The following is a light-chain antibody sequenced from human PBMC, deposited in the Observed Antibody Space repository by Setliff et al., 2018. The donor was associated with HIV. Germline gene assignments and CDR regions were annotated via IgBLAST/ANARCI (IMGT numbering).Light chain of an antibody. J-gene: IGLJ1*01. CDR3: SSYAGSNNV. Sequence: QSVLTQPASVSESPGQSITISCTGTSSDVGGYNYVSWYQQHPGKAPKLMIYEVSNRPSGVSNRFSGSKSGNTASLTISGLQAEDEADYYCSSYAGSNNVFGTGTKVTVL. V-gene: IGLV2-14*01. CDR1: SSDVGGYNY. CDR2: EVS.